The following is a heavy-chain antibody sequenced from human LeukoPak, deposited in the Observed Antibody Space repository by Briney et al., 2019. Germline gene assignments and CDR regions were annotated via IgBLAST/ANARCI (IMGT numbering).Heavy chain of an antibody. CDR1: GGSISSFY. CDR2: ISYSGNT. Sequence: SSETLSLTFTVSGGSISSFYWSWIRQPPGKGLEWIGYISYSGNTNYNHSFESRVTISLDIFKNQFSLKLTSVTAADTAVYYCARAGYHYDSSGYSPFDYWGQGTLVTVSS. J-gene: IGHJ4*02. CDR3: ARAGYHYDSSGYSPFDY. D-gene: IGHD3-22*01. V-gene: IGHV4-59*01.